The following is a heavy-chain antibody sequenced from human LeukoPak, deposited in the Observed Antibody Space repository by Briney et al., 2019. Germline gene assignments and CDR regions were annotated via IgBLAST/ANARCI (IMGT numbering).Heavy chain of an antibody. CDR3: AKPFYFDFRAPFDY. CDR1: GFTFSSYG. CDR2: ISFDGSNK. V-gene: IGHV3-30*02. D-gene: IGHD3-22*01. Sequence: AGGSLRLSCAASGFTFSSYGMHWVRQAPGKGLEWVAVISFDGSNKYYADSVKGRFTISRDNSKNTLYLQMNSLRPEDTAVYHCAKPFYFDFRAPFDYWGQGTLVTVSS. J-gene: IGHJ4*02.